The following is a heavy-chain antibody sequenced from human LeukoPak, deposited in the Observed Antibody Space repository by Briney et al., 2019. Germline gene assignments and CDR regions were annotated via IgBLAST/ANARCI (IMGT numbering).Heavy chain of an antibody. CDR1: GFTFDDYA. CDR3: AKETNWNGYYYYGMDV. Sequence: GRSLRLTCAASGFTFDDYAMHWLRQAPGKGLEWVSGISWNSGSIGYADSVKGRFTISRDNAKNSLYLQMNSLRAEDTALYYCAKETNWNGYYYYGMDVWGQGTTVTVSS. D-gene: IGHD1-20*01. V-gene: IGHV3-9*01. CDR2: ISWNSGSI. J-gene: IGHJ6*02.